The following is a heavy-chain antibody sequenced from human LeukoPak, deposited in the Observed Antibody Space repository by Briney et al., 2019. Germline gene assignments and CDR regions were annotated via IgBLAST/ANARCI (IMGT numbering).Heavy chain of an antibody. V-gene: IGHV3-30*02. CDR3: AKLRSDSGWYLAFDI. D-gene: IGHD6-19*01. CDR2: IRFDGSRT. CDR1: GFTFSSYG. J-gene: IGHJ3*02. Sequence: SGGSLRLSCAASGFTFSSYGMQWVRQAPGKGLEWVAFIRFDGSRTYYSDSVKGRFSISRDNSKNTLYLQMNSLRAEDTAVFYCAKLRSDSGWYLAFDIWGQGTMVTVSS.